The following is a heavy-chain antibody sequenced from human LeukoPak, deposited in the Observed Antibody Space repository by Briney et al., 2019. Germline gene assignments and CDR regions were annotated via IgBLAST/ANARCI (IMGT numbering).Heavy chain of an antibody. CDR2: IGTSSGNT. D-gene: IGHD5-12*01. Sequence: GGSLRLSCTASGFNFIDYSMNWVRQAPGKGLEWISYIGTSSGNTKYAGSVKGRFTISRDKARNSLYLQMNSLRGEDTAMYYCARDRRYAFDNWGHGTLVTVSS. CDR3: ARDRRYAFDN. J-gene: IGHJ4*01. CDR1: GFNFIDYS. V-gene: IGHV3-48*01.